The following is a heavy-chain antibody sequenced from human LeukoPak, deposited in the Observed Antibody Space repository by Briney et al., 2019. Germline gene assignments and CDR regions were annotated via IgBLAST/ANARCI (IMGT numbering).Heavy chain of an antibody. CDR3: AWYSSGWPGYFQH. CDR1: GGSISPYY. V-gene: IGHV4-59*01. Sequence: SETLSLTCTVSGGSISPYYWSWLRQPPGKGLEWVGYIYYSGSANYNPSLKSRVTISVDTSQNQFSLKLSSVTAADTAVYYCAWYSSGWPGYFQHWGQGTLVTVSS. J-gene: IGHJ1*01. D-gene: IGHD6-19*01. CDR2: IYYSGSA.